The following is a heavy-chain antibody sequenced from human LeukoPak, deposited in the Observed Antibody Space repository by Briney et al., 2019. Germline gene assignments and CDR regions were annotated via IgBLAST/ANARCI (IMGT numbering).Heavy chain of an antibody. Sequence: ASVKVSCKASGYTFIGYYLHWVRQAPGQGPEWMGWINPNRGGTNYAQKFKGRVTMTRDTSISTAYMELRSLRSDDTAVYFCARGSTETSASHFDYWGQGTLLTVSS. D-gene: IGHD2-8*02. CDR2: INPNRGGT. CDR3: ARGSTETSASHFDY. V-gene: IGHV1-2*02. CDR1: GYTFIGYY. J-gene: IGHJ4*02.